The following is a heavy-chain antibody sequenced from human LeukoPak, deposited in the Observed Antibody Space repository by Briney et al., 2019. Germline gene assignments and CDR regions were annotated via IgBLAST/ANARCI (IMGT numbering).Heavy chain of an antibody. J-gene: IGHJ4*02. Sequence: GGSLRLSCVASGFTFSIYSMNWVRQAPGKGLEWVSSIDSSSYNIYYADSVKGRFTISRDNAQSSVFLQMNSLRAEDTAVYYCARDLAYYYDRNYDWGQRTLVTVSS. CDR3: ARDLAYYYDRNYD. V-gene: IGHV3-21*01. CDR1: GFTFSIYS. D-gene: IGHD3-22*01. CDR2: IDSSSYNI.